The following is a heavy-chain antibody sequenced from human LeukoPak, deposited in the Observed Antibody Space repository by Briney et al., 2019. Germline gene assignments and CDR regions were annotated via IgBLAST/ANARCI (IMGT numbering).Heavy chain of an antibody. CDR3: AREPGAYYDFWSGTGVFDY. Sequence: SETLSLTCAVSGGSISSSNWWSWVRQPPGKGLEWIGEIYHSGSTNYNPSLKSRVTISVDKSKNQFSLKLSSVTAADTAVYYCAREPGAYYDFWSGTGVFDYWGQGTLVHVS. D-gene: IGHD3-3*01. J-gene: IGHJ4*02. CDR2: IYHSGST. V-gene: IGHV4-4*02. CDR1: GGSISSSNW.